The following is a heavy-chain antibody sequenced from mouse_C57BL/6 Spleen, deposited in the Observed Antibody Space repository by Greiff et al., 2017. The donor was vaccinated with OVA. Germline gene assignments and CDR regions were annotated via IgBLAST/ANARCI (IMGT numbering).Heavy chain of an antibody. CDR3: APGCSSYVDAMDY. V-gene: IGHV1-64*01. CDR1: GYTFTSYW. CDR2: IHPNSGST. J-gene: IGHJ4*01. Sequence: QVQLQQPGAELVKPGASVKLSCKASGYTFTSYWMHWVKQRPGQGLEWIGMIHPNSGSTNYNEKFKSKATLTVDKSSSTAYMQLSSLTSEDSAVYYCAPGCSSYVDAMDYWGQGTSVTVSS. D-gene: IGHD1-1*01.